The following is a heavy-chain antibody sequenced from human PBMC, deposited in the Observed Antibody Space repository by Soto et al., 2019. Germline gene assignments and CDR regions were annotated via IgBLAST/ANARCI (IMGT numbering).Heavy chain of an antibody. D-gene: IGHD2-8*01. Sequence: GECLKSSCNGSGYSFTSYWIGWVRQMPGKGLEWMGIIYPGDSDTRYSPSFQGQVTISADKSISTVYLQWSSLKASDTAMYYCARGYCTTNICDPWFDPWGQGTLVPVSS. V-gene: IGHV5-51*01. CDR2: IYPGDSDT. CDR1: GYSFTSYW. CDR3: ARGYCTTNICDPWFDP. J-gene: IGHJ5*02.